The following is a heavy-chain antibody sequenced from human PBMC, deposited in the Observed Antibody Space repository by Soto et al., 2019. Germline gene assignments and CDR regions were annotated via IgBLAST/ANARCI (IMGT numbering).Heavy chain of an antibody. CDR3: ARHSLRGWYAPVDY. V-gene: IGHV5-10-1*01. CDR2: IDPSDSYT. Sequence: GGSLSLSCAASGFAFSDDYMGWIREMPGKGLEWMGRIDPSDSYTNYSPSFQGHVTISVDKSISTAYLQWSSLKASDTAMYYCARHSLRGWYAPVDYWGQGTLVTVSS. J-gene: IGHJ4*02. CDR1: GFAFSDDY. D-gene: IGHD6-19*01.